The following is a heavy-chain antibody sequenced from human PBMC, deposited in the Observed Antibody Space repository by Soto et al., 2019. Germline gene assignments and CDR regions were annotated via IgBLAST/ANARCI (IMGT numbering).Heavy chain of an antibody. CDR1: GFTFSTYA. V-gene: IGHV3-30-3*01. CDR3: ARVSGFYYYPLDV. Sequence: GGSLRLSCAASGFTFSTYAMHWVRQAPGKGLEWVAVSSYDGSKKYYADSVKGRFTISRDNSKNTLYLQMNSLRAEDTAVYYCARVSGFYYYPLDVWGQGTTVTVSS. CDR2: SSYDGSKK. D-gene: IGHD3-3*01. J-gene: IGHJ6*02.